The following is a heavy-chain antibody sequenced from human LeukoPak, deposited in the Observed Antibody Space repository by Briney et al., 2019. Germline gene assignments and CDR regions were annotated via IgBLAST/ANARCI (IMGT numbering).Heavy chain of an antibody. CDR2: IYYSGST. V-gene: IGHV4-59*08. Sequence: SETQSLTCTVSGGSFSSYYWSWIRQPPGKGLEWIGYIYYSGSTNYNPSLKSRVTISVDTSKNQFSLKLSSVTAADTAVYYCATTIIAAAGTTGGYYFDYWGQGTLVTVSS. D-gene: IGHD6-13*01. CDR1: GGSFSSYY. J-gene: IGHJ4*02. CDR3: ATTIIAAAGTTGGYYFDY.